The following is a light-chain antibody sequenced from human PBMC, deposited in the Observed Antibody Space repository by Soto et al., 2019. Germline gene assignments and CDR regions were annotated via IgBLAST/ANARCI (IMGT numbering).Light chain of an antibody. CDR2: GAT. V-gene: IGKV3-15*01. J-gene: IGKJ2*01. CDR3: QQHHDWPPFT. CDR1: HSVGSN. Sequence: EIVMTQSPATLSVSPGDRVTLSCRASHSVGSNVAWYQQKPGQAPRLCIFGATKRATGIPARFNGSGSGTDFSLTITTLQSEDFAVYYCQQHHDWPPFTFGQGTKLEIK.